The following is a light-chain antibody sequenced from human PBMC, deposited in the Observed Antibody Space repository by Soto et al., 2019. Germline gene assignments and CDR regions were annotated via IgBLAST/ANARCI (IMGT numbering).Light chain of an antibody. CDR3: QQYNNWALT. V-gene: IGKV3D-15*01. Sequence: EIVMTQSPATLSVSPGDRATLSCRASQSVDNDLAWYQQKPGQPPRLLIYDASTRATGIPARFSGSQSGTEFTLTISSLLSEDFAVYSCQQYNNWALTFSGGTKVEIK. CDR2: DAS. J-gene: IGKJ4*01. CDR1: QSVDND.